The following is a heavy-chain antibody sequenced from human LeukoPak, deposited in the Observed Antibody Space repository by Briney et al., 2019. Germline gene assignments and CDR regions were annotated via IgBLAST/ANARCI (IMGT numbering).Heavy chain of an antibody. D-gene: IGHD3-22*01. CDR3: ASAGASSGYSPLHY. CDR1: GGPISNYY. J-gene: IGHJ4*02. Sequence: SETLSLACTVSGGPISNYYWSWIRQPPGKGLECIGYIYHTGSTSYNPSLKSRVTISVDTSKNQFSLKLSSVTGADTAVCYCASAGASSGYSPLHYWGQGTLVTVSS. CDR2: IYHTGST. V-gene: IGHV4-59*01.